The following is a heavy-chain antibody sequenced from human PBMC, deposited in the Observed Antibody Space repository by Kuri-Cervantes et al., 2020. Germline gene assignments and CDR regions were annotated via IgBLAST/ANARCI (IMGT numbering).Heavy chain of an antibody. CDR1: GYTFTSYA. CDR3: ARVGSRRSGWYDS. CDR2: SNAGNGNT. J-gene: IGHJ5*01. D-gene: IGHD3-22*01. Sequence: ASVKVSCKASGYTFTSYAMHWVRQAPGQRLEWMGWSNAGNGNTKYSQEFQGRVTITTDTSASTAYMELSSLRSEDTAVYYCARVGSRRSGWYDSWGQGTLVTVSS. V-gene: IGHV1-3*02.